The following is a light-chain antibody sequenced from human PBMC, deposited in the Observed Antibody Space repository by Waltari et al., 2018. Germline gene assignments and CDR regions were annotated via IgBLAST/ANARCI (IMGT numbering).Light chain of an antibody. CDR2: GAS. CDR1: QSVFTS. CDR3: QQRSHWPPEYT. Sequence: EIVLTQSPATLSLSPGERATLSCRASQSVFTSFAWYQQKPGQAPRLLIYGASSRATAIPARFSGSVSGTDFTLAISSLEPEDFAVYYCQQRSHWPPEYTFGQGTKLEIK. V-gene: IGKV3-11*01. J-gene: IGKJ2*01.